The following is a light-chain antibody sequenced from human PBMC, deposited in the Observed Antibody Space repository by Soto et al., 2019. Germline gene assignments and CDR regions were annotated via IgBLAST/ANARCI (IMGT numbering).Light chain of an antibody. CDR2: DAS. V-gene: IGKV1-5*01. Sequence: DIQMTQSPSTLSASVGDRVTITCRSSQSISSWLAWYQQKPGKAPKLLIYDASSLESGVTSRFSGSGSGTEFTLTISSLQPDDFATYYCQQYNRYSNTFGQGTKLEIK. CDR3: QQYNRYSNT. CDR1: QSISSW. J-gene: IGKJ2*01.